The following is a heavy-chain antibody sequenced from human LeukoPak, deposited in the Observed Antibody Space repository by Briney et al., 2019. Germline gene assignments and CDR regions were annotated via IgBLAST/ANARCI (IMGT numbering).Heavy chain of an antibody. CDR2: INHSGST. Sequence: SETLSLTCAVYGGSFSGYYWSWIRQPPGKGLEWIGEINHSGSTNYNPSLKSRVTISVDTSKNQFSLKLSSVTAADTAVYYCARGRTGTRKGALHYWGQGTLVTVSS. CDR1: GGSFSGYY. V-gene: IGHV4-34*01. J-gene: IGHJ4*02. CDR3: ARGRTGTRKGALHY. D-gene: IGHD1-7*01.